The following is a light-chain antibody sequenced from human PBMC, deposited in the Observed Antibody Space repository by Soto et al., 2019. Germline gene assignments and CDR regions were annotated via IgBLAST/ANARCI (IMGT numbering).Light chain of an antibody. Sequence: QSVLTQPPSASGSPGQSVTISCTGTSSDVGGYNYVSWYQQHPGKAPKLMIYEVSERPSGVPDRFSGSKSSNTASLTVSGLQAEDEADYYCSSYAGSNNVVFGTGTKATVL. CDR1: SSDVGGYNY. CDR2: EVS. J-gene: IGLJ1*01. CDR3: SSYAGSNNVV. V-gene: IGLV2-8*01.